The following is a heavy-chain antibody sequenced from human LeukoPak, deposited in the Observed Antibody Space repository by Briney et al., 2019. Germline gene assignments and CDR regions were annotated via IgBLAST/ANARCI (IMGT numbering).Heavy chain of an antibody. CDR2: ISPYNGNT. Sequence: GASVKVSCKASGYTFTSYGITWVRQAPGQGLEWMGWISPYNGNTNYAQKLQGRVTMTTDTYTSTAYMELRSLRSDDTAVYYCAREPYSSSSDYWGQGTLVTVSS. D-gene: IGHD6-6*01. CDR1: GYTFTSYG. J-gene: IGHJ4*02. CDR3: AREPYSSSSDY. V-gene: IGHV1-18*01.